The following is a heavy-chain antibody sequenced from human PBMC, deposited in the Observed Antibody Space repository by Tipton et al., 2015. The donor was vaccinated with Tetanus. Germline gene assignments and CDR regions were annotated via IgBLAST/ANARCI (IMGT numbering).Heavy chain of an antibody. CDR1: GSSIRDHI. V-gene: IGHV4-59*11. Sequence: TLSLTCTVSGSSIRDHIWSWIRQPPGKGLEWIGYIYYSGTTQYNPSLKSRVTISVDTSKNQISLKLSSVTAADTAVYYCATRPAGADWCAYFDYWGQGTLVTVSS. CDR2: IYYSGTT. D-gene: IGHD3/OR15-3a*01. J-gene: IGHJ4*02. CDR3: ATRPAGADWCAYFDY.